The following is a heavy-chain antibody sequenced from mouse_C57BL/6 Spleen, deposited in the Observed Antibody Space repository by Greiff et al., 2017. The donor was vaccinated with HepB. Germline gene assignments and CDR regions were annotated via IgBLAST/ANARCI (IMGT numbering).Heavy chain of an antibody. D-gene: IGHD4-1*01. CDR3: ARDVELGPGYYAMDY. J-gene: IGHJ4*01. CDR2: SRNKANDYTT. V-gene: IGHV7-1*01. CDR1: GFTFSDFY. Sequence: EVQGVESGGGLVQSGRSLRLSCATSGFTFSDFYMEWVRQAPGKGLEWIAASRNKANDYTTEYSASVKGRFIVSRDTSQSILYLQMNALRAEDTAIYYCARDVELGPGYYAMDYWGQGTSVTVSS.